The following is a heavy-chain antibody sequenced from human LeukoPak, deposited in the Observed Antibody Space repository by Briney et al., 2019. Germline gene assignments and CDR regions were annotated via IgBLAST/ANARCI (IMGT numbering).Heavy chain of an antibody. Sequence: PGGSLRLSCAASGFTFSNYAMHWVRQAPGKGLEWVAVISYDGSHRFYADSVKGRLTISRDNSKNTLYLQVNSLRPEDTAVYYCVRGRGPTQMTTIIGGDYWGQGTLVTVSS. CDR3: VRGRGPTQMTTIIGGDY. CDR2: ISYDGSHR. V-gene: IGHV3-30-3*01. J-gene: IGHJ4*02. D-gene: IGHD5-24*01. CDR1: GFTFSNYA.